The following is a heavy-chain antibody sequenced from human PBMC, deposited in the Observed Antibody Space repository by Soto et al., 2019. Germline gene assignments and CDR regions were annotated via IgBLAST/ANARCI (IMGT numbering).Heavy chain of an antibody. CDR2: IYESGST. Sequence: KTSETLSLTCTVSGGSIGSYYWSWIRQPPGKGLEWIGYIYESGSTNSNPPLQSRVTISVDTSKNQFYLNLSPVTAADTATYYCARARITLVREIIKYNMDIWGQGTTVTVSS. CDR1: GGSIGSYY. CDR3: ARARITLVREIIKYNMDI. D-gene: IGHD3-10*01. V-gene: IGHV4-59*01. J-gene: IGHJ6*02.